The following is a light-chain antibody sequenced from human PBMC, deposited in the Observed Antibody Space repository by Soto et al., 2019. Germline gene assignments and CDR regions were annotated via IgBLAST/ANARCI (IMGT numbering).Light chain of an antibody. CDR3: QKYNNWLWT. CDR2: GAS. CDR1: QSGNCN. Sequence: EIVRTQSPAAVSVCPGESATLSCRASQSGNCNLFLYQHKTGQARRPLIYGASNRATGIPARFSGSGSGTDFTLTISSMQYADFALYSCQKYNNWLWTLGQGNRVEIK. J-gene: IGKJ1*01. V-gene: IGKV3-15*01.